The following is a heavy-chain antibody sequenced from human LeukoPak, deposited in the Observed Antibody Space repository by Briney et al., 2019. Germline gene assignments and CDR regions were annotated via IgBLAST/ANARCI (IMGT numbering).Heavy chain of an antibody. Sequence: GGSLSLSCAAGGFTFSSYEMNWVRPAPGKVLEGVSYISSSGSTIYYADSVRGRFTISRDNAKNSLYLQMISLRAEDTAVYYCAELGITMIGGVWGKGTTVTISS. CDR1: GFTFSSYE. J-gene: IGHJ6*04. V-gene: IGHV3-48*03. D-gene: IGHD3-10*02. CDR2: ISSSGSTI. CDR3: AELGITMIGGV.